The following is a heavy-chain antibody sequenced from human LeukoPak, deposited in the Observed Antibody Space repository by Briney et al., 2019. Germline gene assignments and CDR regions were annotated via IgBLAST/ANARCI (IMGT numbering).Heavy chain of an antibody. V-gene: IGHV4-39*01. D-gene: IGHD3-22*01. CDR1: GASISGSSYY. CDR2: IYYSGST. J-gene: IGHJ4*02. Sequence: SETLSLTCTVSGASISGSSYYWGWIRQPPGKGLEWIGNIYYSGSTYYNPSLKSRVTISVDTSKNQFSLKLSSVTAADTAVYYCARLFDDYDSSGFSIDYWGQETLVTVSS. CDR3: ARLFDDYDSSGFSIDY.